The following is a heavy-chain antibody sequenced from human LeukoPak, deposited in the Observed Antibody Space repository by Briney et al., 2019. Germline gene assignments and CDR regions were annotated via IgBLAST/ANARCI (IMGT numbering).Heavy chain of an antibody. CDR1: GGSISSGNW. D-gene: IGHD1-1*01. Sequence: SETLSLTCTVSGGSISSGNWWSWVRPPPGKGLEWIGEVYHTGSTSYNPSLKSRVTISVDKSKNQFSLRPSSVTAADTAVYYCARDRAGRYWGQGTLVTVSS. CDR3: ARDRAGRY. V-gene: IGHV4-4*02. J-gene: IGHJ4*02. CDR2: VYHTGST.